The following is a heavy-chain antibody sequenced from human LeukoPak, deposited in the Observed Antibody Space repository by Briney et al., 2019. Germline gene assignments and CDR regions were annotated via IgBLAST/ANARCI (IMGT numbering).Heavy chain of an antibody. V-gene: IGHV3-23*01. CDR1: GFTFSSYA. CDR2: ISGSGGRT. D-gene: IGHD2-2*01. CDR3: ARNPILGYCSSTSCYVFDY. J-gene: IGHJ4*02. Sequence: TGGSLRLSCAASGFTFSSYAMSWVRQAPGKGLEWVSAISGSGGRTYYADSVKGRFTISRDNSKNTLYLQMNSLRAEDTAVYYCARNPILGYCSSTSCYVFDYWGQGTLVTVSS.